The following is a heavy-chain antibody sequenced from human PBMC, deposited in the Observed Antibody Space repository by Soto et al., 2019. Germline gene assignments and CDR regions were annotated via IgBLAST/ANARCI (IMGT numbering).Heavy chain of an antibody. Sequence: SETLSLTCTVSGGSMTSSNWWNWVRQSPGKGLEWIGEAHHSGRTNYNPSLKSRVTISVDKSKNHFSLKLSSVTAADTAVYYCAASCVGCGGFNYYGMDVWGQGTTVTV. CDR1: GGSMTSSNW. CDR3: AASCVGCGGFNYYGMDV. V-gene: IGHV4-4*02. CDR2: AHHSGRT. D-gene: IGHD1-26*01. J-gene: IGHJ6*02.